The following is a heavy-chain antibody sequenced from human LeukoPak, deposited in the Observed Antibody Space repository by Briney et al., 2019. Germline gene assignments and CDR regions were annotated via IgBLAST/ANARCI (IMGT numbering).Heavy chain of an antibody. J-gene: IGHJ6*02. CDR3: ARVDCSSTSCPIYYYYYGMDV. Sequence: PGGSLRLSCAASGFIFSSYGMHWVRQAPGKGLEWVAVIWYDGSNKYYADSVKGRFTISRDNSKNTLYLQMNSLRAEDTAVYYCARVDCSSTSCPIYYYYYGMDVWGQGTTVTVSS. CDR1: GFIFSSYG. D-gene: IGHD2-2*01. V-gene: IGHV3-33*01. CDR2: IWYDGSNK.